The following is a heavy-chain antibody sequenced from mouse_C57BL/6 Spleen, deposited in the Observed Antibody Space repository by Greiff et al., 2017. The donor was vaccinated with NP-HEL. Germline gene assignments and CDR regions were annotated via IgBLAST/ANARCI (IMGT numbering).Heavy chain of an antibody. Sequence: EVQLQQSGAELVKPGASVKLSCTASGFNIKDYYMHWVKQRTEQGLEWIGRIDPEDGETKYAPIFQGKATITADTSSNTAYLQLSSLTSEDTAVYYCAPGYSYAMDYWGQGTSVTVSS. V-gene: IGHV14-2*01. CDR1: GFNIKDYY. J-gene: IGHJ4*01. D-gene: IGHD2-3*01. CDR3: APGYSYAMDY. CDR2: IDPEDGET.